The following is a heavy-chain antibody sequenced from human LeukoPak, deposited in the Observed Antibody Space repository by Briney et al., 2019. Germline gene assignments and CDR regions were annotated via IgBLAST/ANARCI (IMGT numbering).Heavy chain of an antibody. V-gene: IGHV4-31*03. D-gene: IGHD6-6*01. J-gene: IGHJ5*02. CDR3: AREVIAARHRSPNWFDP. Sequence: PSETLSLTCTVSGGSISSGGYYWSWIRQHPGKGLEWIGYIYYSGGTYYNPSLKSRVTISVDTSKNQFSLKLSSVTAADTAVYYCAREVIAARHRSPNWFDPWGQGTLVTVSS. CDR1: GGSISSGGYY. CDR2: IYYSGGT.